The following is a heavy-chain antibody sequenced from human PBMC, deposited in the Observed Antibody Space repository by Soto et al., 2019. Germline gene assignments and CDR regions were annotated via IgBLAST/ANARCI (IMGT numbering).Heavy chain of an antibody. V-gene: IGHV1-69*01. J-gene: IGHJ5*02. CDR3: ARERATAGTSRFDP. CDR2: IIPIIGTA. Sequence: QVQLVQSGAEVKKPGSSVKVCCKASGGTFSSYAISWVRQAPGQGLEWMGGIIPIIGTANYAQKFQGRVTITADESTSTAYMELSSLSSEDTAVYYCARERATAGTSRFDPWGQGTLVTVSS. D-gene: IGHD6-13*01. CDR1: GGTFSSYA.